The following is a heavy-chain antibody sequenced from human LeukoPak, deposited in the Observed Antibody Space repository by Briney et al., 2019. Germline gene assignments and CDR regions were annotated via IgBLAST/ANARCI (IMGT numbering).Heavy chain of an antibody. J-gene: IGHJ4*02. CDR2: IIPIFGTA. V-gene: IGHV1-69*13. CDR3: AREVFAGYRAFDY. Sequence: SVKVSCKASGGTFSSYAISWVRQAPGQGLEWMGGIIPIFGTANYAQKFQGRVTITADESTSTAYMELSSLGSEDTAVYYCAREVFAGYRAFDYWGQGTLVTVSS. CDR1: GGTFSSYA. D-gene: IGHD3-16*02.